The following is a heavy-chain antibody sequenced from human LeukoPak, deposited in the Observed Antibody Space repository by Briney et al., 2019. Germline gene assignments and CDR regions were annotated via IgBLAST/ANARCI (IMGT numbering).Heavy chain of an antibody. Sequence: GGSLRLSCAASGFTFSNAWMSWVRQAPGKGLEWVGRIKSKTDGGTTDYAAPVKGRFTISRDDSKNTLYLQMNSPRTEGTAVYYCTTDISVYCSSTSCYRRDYWGQGTLVTVSS. D-gene: IGHD2-2*01. CDR1: GFTFSNAW. J-gene: IGHJ4*02. V-gene: IGHV3-15*01. CDR2: IKSKTDGGTT. CDR3: TTDISVYCSSTSCYRRDY.